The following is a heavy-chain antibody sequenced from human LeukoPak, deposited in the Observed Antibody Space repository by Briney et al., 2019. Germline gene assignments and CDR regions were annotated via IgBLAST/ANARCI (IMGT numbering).Heavy chain of an antibody. CDR2: IIPIFGTA. CDR1: GGTFSSYA. Sequence: ASVKVSCKASGGTFSSYAISWVRQAPGQGLEWMGGIIPIFGTANYAQKFQGRVTITADESTSTAYMELSSLRSEDTAVYYCARSSAAMVTLPVYYYMDAWGKGTTVTVSS. V-gene: IGHV1-69*13. CDR3: ARSSAAMVTLPVYYYMDA. J-gene: IGHJ6*03. D-gene: IGHD5-18*01.